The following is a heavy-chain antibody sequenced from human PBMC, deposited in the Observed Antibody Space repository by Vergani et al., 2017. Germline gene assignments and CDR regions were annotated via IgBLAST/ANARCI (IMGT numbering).Heavy chain of an antibody. CDR2: ISASGGST. V-gene: IGHV3-23*01. D-gene: IGHD1-26*01. J-gene: IGHJ4*02. Sequence: EVQLLESGGGLVQPGESLRLSCTVSGFTLTSYGISWVRQAPGKGLEWVSGISASGGSTYYTDSVKGRFIISRDISKNTLYLQISSLRAEDTAVYYCAKDRPRDWETPLFLFDYWGQGTLVAVSS. CDR1: GFTLTSYG. CDR3: AKDRPRDWETPLFLFDY.